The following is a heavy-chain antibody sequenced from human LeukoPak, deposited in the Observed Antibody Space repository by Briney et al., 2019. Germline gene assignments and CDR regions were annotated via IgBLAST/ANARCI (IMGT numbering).Heavy chain of an antibody. J-gene: IGHJ4*02. CDR3: ARKSLWFKYYDY. V-gene: IGHV3-30*04. CDR2: TSYDGSNR. Sequence: GGSLRLSCEASGFTLTSYSMHWVRQPPGQGLEWVAATSYDGSNRYYADYVKGRFTISRDNSNNTLFLQMNSLRPEDTAVYFCARKSLWFKYYDYWGQGIWVTVSS. D-gene: IGHD2-21*01. CDR1: GFTLTSYS.